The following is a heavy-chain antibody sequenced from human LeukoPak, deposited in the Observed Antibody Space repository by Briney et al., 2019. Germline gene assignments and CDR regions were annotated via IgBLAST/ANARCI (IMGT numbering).Heavy chain of an antibody. V-gene: IGHV3-66*01. CDR2: IYSGGST. CDR3: ASDSYSPEYFQH. CDR1: GFTFSNYG. J-gene: IGHJ1*01. D-gene: IGHD2-15*01. Sequence: PGGSLRLSCAASGFTFSNYGMHCVRQAPGKGLEWVSVIYSGGSTFYAVSVKGRFTIPRDNSKNTLYLQMNSLRAEDTAVYYCASDSYSPEYFQHWGQGTLVTVSS.